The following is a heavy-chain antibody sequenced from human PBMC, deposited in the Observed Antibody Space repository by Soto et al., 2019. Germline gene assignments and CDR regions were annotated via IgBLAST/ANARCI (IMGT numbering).Heavy chain of an antibody. J-gene: IGHJ3*02. CDR3: ARSNYCSGGSCNQKAFDI. V-gene: IGHV3-13*01. CDR1: GFTFSRYD. Sequence: EVQLVESVGGLVQPGGSLRLSCAASGFTFSRYDMHWVRQATGKGLEWVSAIGTAGDTYYPGSVKGRFTISRENAKNSFYLQMNSLRAGDTAVYYCARSNYCSGGSCNQKAFDIWGQGTMVTVSS. D-gene: IGHD2-15*01. CDR2: IGTAGDT.